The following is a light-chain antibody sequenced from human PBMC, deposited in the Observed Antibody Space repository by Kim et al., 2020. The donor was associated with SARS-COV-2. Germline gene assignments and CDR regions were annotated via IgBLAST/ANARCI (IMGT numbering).Light chain of an antibody. CDR1: SLRSYY. Sequence: ELTQDPAVSVALGQTVRITCQGDSLRSYYASWYQQKPGQAPVLVIYGKNNRPSGIPDRFSGSSSGNTASLTITGAQAEDEADYYCNSRDSSGNRWVFGGGTKLTVL. CDR3: NSRDSSGNRWV. J-gene: IGLJ3*02. CDR2: GKN. V-gene: IGLV3-19*01.